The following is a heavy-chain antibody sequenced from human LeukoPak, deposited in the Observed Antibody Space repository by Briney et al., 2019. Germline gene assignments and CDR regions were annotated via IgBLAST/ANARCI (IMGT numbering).Heavy chain of an antibody. D-gene: IGHD2-2*01. CDR1: GFTFSSYS. V-gene: IGHV3-21*01. J-gene: IGHJ4*02. Sequence: PGGSLRLSCAASGFTFSSYSMNWVRQAPGKGLEWVSCINSSSSYIYYADSVKGRFTISRDNAKNSLYLQMNSLRAEDTAVYYCARDYCSSASCYLAFDYWGQGTLVTVSS. CDR2: INSSSSYI. CDR3: ARDYCSSASCYLAFDY.